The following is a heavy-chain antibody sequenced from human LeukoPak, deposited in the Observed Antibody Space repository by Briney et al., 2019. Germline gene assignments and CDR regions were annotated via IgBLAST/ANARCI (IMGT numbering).Heavy chain of an antibody. V-gene: IGHV4-4*09. J-gene: IGHJ4*02. Sequence: PSETLSLTCTLSGDSLSSYYWSSIPHPPGKGLERIGCFYTSGGANYIPPLKGRVTISIDTSKNQFSLKLSSVTAADAAVYYCARLTRLSTSPDRYYLDYWGQGTLVTV. CDR2: FYTSGGA. CDR3: ARLTRLSTSPDRYYLDY. CDR1: GDSLSSYY. D-gene: IGHD6-6*01.